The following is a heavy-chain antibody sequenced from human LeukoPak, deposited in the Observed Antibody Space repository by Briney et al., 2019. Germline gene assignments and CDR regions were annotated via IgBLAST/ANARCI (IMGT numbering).Heavy chain of an antibody. J-gene: IGHJ4*02. Sequence: SVKVSCKASGGTFSSYAISWVRQAPGQGLEWMGGIIPIFGTANYAQKFQGRVTITADESTSAAYMELSSLRSEDTAVYYCARAVLYYYDSSGYFDYWGQGTLVTVSS. D-gene: IGHD3-22*01. CDR1: GGTFSSYA. CDR3: ARAVLYYYDSSGYFDY. CDR2: IIPIFGTA. V-gene: IGHV1-69*01.